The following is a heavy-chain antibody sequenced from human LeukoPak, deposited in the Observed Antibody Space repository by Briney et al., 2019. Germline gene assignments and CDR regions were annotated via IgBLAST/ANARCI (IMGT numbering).Heavy chain of an antibody. CDR1: GFTFSSYS. CDR3: ARDSAVTIFFSPLMDV. V-gene: IGHV3-30*03. D-gene: IGHD3-9*01. Sequence: GGSLRLSCAASGFTFSSYSMNWVRQAPGKGLVWVAVISNDGGDKYYADSVRGRFTISRDNSKNTLSLQMNSLRTEDTAVYYCARDSAVTIFFSPLMDVWGQGTTVTVSS. CDR2: ISNDGGDK. J-gene: IGHJ6*02.